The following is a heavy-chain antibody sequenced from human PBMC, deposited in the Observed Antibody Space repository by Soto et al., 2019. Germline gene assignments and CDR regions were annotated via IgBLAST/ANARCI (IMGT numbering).Heavy chain of an antibody. CDR2: INVGNGDT. D-gene: IGHD6-19*01. V-gene: IGHV1-3*01. J-gene: IGHJ4*02. CDR1: GYSFTRYG. Sequence: ASVKVSCKASGYSFTRYGIHWVRQAPGQRLEWMGRINVGNGDTKYSQKFQGRVIIIRDSFASTAYMELSSLSSEDTAVYYCARELAAGDLDYWGQGALVTVPQ. CDR3: ARELAAGDLDY.